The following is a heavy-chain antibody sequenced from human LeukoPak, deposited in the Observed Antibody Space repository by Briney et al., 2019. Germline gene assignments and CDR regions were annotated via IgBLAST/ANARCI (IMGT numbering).Heavy chain of an antibody. Sequence: GGSLRLSCAASGFTFSSYWMSWVRQVPGKGLEWVANIKKDGSEKNYVDSVKGRFTISRDKDKNSLYLQMDSLRAEDTGVYYCATDQYYDNSGDYYATHYFDYWGQGTLVTVSS. CDR1: GFTFSSYW. D-gene: IGHD3-22*01. J-gene: IGHJ4*02. CDR3: ATDQYYDNSGDYYATHYFDY. CDR2: IKKDGSEK. V-gene: IGHV3-7*01.